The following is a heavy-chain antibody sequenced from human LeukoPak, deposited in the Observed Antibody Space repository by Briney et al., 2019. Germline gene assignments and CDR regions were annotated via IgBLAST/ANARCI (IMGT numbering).Heavy chain of an antibody. CDR2: IYYSGST. CDR1: GGSISSYY. J-gene: IGHJ4*02. Sequence: SETLSLTCTVSGGSISSYYCSWIRQPPGKGLEWIGYIYYSGSTNYNPSLKSRVTISVATPKNQFSLKLSSVTAADTAVYYCASQRYYDSSGYPSLIYYFDYWGQGTLVTVSS. D-gene: IGHD3-22*01. V-gene: IGHV4-59*01. CDR3: ASQRYYDSSGYPSLIYYFDY.